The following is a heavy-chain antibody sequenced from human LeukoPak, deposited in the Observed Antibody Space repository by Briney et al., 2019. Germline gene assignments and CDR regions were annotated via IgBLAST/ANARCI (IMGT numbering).Heavy chain of an antibody. Sequence: PGGSLRLSCAAFGFTFSSYSMNWVRQAPGKGLEWVSSISSSSSYIYYADSVKGRFTISRDNAKNSLYLQMNSLRAEDTAVYYCARDWGELAYFDYWGQGTLVTVS. J-gene: IGHJ4*02. V-gene: IGHV3-21*01. D-gene: IGHD1-26*01. CDR2: ISSSSSYI. CDR3: ARDWGELAYFDY. CDR1: GFTFSSYS.